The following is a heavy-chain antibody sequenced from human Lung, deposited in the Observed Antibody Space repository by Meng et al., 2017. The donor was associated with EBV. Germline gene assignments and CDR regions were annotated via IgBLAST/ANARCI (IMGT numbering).Heavy chain of an antibody. J-gene: IGHJ5*02. CDR3: ARTNYGDYNWFDP. V-gene: IGHV4-31*03. D-gene: IGHD4-17*01. Sequence: QAQLQESGPGLVKPSQTLSLTCTVSGGSISSGGFYWSWIRQHPGKGLEWIGYIYYSGSTYYNPSLRSRVAISIDTSKNQFCLKLTSVTAADTAVYFCARTNYGDYNWFDPWGQGTLVTVSS. CDR2: IYYSGST. CDR1: GGSISSGGFY.